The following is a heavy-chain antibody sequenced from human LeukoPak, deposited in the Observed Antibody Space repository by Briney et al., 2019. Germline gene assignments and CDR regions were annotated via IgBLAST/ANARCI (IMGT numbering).Heavy chain of an antibody. V-gene: IGHV3-23*01. Sequence: GGSLRLSCAASGFPFSAYAMSWVRQAPGKGLEWVSAISASGDTTYYADSVRGRFTISRDNSKNTLYLQMNSLRAEDTAVYYCAKAMIVVVTAMDAFDIWGQGTMVTVSS. J-gene: IGHJ3*02. CDR2: ISASGDTT. CDR3: AKAMIVVVTAMDAFDI. CDR1: GFPFSAYA. D-gene: IGHD2-21*02.